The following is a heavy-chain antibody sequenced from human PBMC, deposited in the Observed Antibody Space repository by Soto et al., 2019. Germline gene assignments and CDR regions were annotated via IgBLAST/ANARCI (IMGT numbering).Heavy chain of an antibody. CDR1: GSSFSSDDYY. CDR2: IHYSGST. V-gene: IGHV4-30-4*01. CDR3: ASIGYDRSGDYNVY. J-gene: IGHJ4*02. Sequence: QVQLQESGPGLVKPSQTLSLICTVSGSSFSSDDYYWTWIRQPPGKGLEWLGYIHYSGSTFYNPSLKSRLSISMDTSKNQFALKVNSVTAADTVVYYCASIGYDRSGDYNVYWGLGTLVTVSS. D-gene: IGHD3-22*01.